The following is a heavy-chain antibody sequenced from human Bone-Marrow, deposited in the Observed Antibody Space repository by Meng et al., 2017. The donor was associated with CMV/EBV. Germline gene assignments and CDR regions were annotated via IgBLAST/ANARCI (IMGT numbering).Heavy chain of an antibody. CDR3: AKCLRGRGIYYYYGMDV. J-gene: IGHJ6*02. V-gene: IGHV3-23*01. CDR2: ISGSGGST. D-gene: IGHD3-16*01. Sequence: GESLKISCAASGFTFSSYAMSWVRQAPGKGLEWVSAISGSGGSTYYADSVKGRFTISRDNSKNTLYLQMNSLRAEDTAVYYCAKCLRGRGIYYYYGMDVWGQGSTVTFSS. CDR1: GFTFSSYA.